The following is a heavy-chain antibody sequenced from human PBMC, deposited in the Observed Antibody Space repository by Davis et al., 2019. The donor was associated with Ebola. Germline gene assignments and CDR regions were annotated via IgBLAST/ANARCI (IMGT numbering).Heavy chain of an antibody. V-gene: IGHV4-34*01. CDR2: INHSGST. Sequence: MPSETLSLTCAVYGGSFSGYYWSWIRQPPGKGLEWIGEINHSGSTNYNPSLKSRVTISVDTSKNQFSLKLSSVTAADTAVYYCATSTTVKGRVYYYYGMDVWGQGTTVTVSS. CDR1: GGSFSGYY. D-gene: IGHD4-11*01. CDR3: ATSTTVKGRVYYYYGMDV. J-gene: IGHJ6*02.